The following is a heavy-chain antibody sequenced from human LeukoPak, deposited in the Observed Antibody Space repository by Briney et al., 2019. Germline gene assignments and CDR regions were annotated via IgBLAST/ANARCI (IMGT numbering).Heavy chain of an antibody. CDR3: ARHTYYNFWSGYYQYYYYLDV. Sequence: PSETLSLTCTVSGGSISSHYWSWVRQPPGKGLEWVGYIDTSGNTDYNPSLKSRLTISVDTSENQLSLKVSSVTAADTAVYYCARHTYYNFWSGYYQYYYYLDVWGKGTTVTVSS. J-gene: IGHJ6*03. V-gene: IGHV4-4*09. D-gene: IGHD3-3*01. CDR2: IDTSGNT. CDR1: GGSISSHY.